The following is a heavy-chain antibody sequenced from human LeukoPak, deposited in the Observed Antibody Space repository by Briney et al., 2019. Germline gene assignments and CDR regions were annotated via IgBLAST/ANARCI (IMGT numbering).Heavy chain of an antibody. CDR2: ITSTGTTI. V-gene: IGHV3-48*03. CDR3: ARIYSSGRGNDALDI. Sequence: GGSLRLSCAASGFTFSSYQMTWVRQAPGKGLQWVSYITSTGTTIHYADSVKGRFTISRDNANNSLFLQMNSLRAEGTAVCYCARIYSSGRGNDALDIWGQGTMVSVSS. D-gene: IGHD6-19*01. J-gene: IGHJ3*02. CDR1: GFTFSSYQ.